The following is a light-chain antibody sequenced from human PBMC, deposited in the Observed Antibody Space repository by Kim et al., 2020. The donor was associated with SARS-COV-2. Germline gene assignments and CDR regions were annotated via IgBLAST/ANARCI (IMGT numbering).Light chain of an antibody. J-gene: IGLJ1*01. CDR1: KMGNKR. CDR3: QAWDNGTAV. V-gene: IGLV3-1*01. CDR2: HDD. Sequence: SYELTQPPSLSVSPGKTASITCGGNKMGNKRARWYQQKPGQGPVLVIYHDDKRPSGIPERFSASNSGSTATLTISWVQTRDEADYYCQAWDNGTAVLGTG.